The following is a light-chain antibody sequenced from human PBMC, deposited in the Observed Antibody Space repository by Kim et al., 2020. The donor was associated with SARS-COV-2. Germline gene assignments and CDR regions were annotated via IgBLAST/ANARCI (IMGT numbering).Light chain of an antibody. CDR2: DAS. J-gene: IGKJ2*01. Sequence: DIQMTQSPSSLSASVGDRVIITCQASQDISNYLNWYQRKPGKAPKLLIYDASNLETGVPSRFSGSGSGTDFTFTISSLQPEDIATYYCQQYDNLPYTFGQGTKLEI. V-gene: IGKV1-33*01. CDR3: QQYDNLPYT. CDR1: QDISNY.